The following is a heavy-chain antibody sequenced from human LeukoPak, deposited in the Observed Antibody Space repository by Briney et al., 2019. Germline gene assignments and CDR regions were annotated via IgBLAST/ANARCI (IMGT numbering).Heavy chain of an antibody. CDR1: GFTFSSYG. CDR3: AKDHSGGSDYGDS. Sequence: PGGSLRLSCAASGFTFSSYGMHWVRQAPGKGLEWVAVISYDGSNKYYAESVKGRFTISRDNSKNTTYLQMNSLRAEDTAVYYCAKDHSGGSDYGDSWGQGTLVTVSS. J-gene: IGHJ4*02. D-gene: IGHD3-16*01. CDR2: ISYDGSNK. V-gene: IGHV3-30*18.